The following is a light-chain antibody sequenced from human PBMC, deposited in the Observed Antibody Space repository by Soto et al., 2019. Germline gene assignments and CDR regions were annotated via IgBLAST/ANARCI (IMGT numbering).Light chain of an antibody. CDR2: GSF. Sequence: EIVMTQSPATLSVSPGERATLSCMASQSLSSNLAWYQQKPGLAPRLLIYGSFTRATGLPARFSGSGSGTEFTLTISSLQSEDFALYYCQQYNDWPRTFGPGTKVEIK. J-gene: IGKJ1*01. V-gene: IGKV3-15*01. CDR1: QSLSSN. CDR3: QQYNDWPRT.